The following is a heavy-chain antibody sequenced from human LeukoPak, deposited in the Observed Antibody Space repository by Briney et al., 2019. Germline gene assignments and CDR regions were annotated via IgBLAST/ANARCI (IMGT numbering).Heavy chain of an antibody. Sequence: PGGSLRLSCAASGFTFSSYAMHWVRQAPGKGLEWLAVISDDGSNKYYADSVKGRFTISRDNSKNTLYLQMNSLRAEDTALYYLAKEELAEVGIGAYKEIYSTYSGMAFWAKGPTVTVSS. CDR1: GFTFSSYA. D-gene: IGHD6-13*01. CDR2: ISDDGSNK. J-gene: IGHJ6*04. CDR3: AKEELAEVGIGAYKEIYSTYSGMAF. V-gene: IGHV3-30*04.